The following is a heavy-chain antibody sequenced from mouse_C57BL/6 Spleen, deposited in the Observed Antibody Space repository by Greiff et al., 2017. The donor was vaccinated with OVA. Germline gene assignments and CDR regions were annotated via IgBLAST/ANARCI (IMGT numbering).Heavy chain of an antibody. CDR1: GYTFTDYE. Sequence: QVQLQQSGAELVRPGASVTLSCKASGYTFTDYEMHWVKQTPVHGLEWIGAIDPETGGTAYNQKFKGKAILTADKSSSTAYMELRSLTSEDSAVYYGTSSSNYSRFFDYWGQGTTLTVSS. J-gene: IGHJ2*01. CDR2: IDPETGGT. V-gene: IGHV1-15*01. D-gene: IGHD2-5*01. CDR3: TSSSNYSRFFDY.